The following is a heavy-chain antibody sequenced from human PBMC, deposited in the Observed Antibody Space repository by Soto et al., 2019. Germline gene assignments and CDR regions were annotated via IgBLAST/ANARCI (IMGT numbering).Heavy chain of an antibody. Sequence: GASVKVSCKASGGTFSSYAISWVRQAPGQGLEWMGGIIPIFGTANYAQKFQGRVTITADESTSTAYMELSSLRSEDTAVYYCAGGGGVGATMHAEYFQHWGQGTLVTVSS. V-gene: IGHV1-69*13. CDR3: AGGGGVGATMHAEYFQH. J-gene: IGHJ1*01. CDR2: IIPIFGTA. CDR1: GGTFSSYA. D-gene: IGHD1-26*01.